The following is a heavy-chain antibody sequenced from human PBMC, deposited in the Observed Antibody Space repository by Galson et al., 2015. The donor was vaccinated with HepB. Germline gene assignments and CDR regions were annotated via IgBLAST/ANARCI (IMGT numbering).Heavy chain of an antibody. V-gene: IGHV4-59*12. D-gene: IGHD3-10*01. CDR1: GGSISSYY. CDR3: AGYIYGSGSYYNSGDNWFDP. CDR2: IYYSGST. Sequence: SETLSLTCTVSGGSISSYYWSWIRQPPGKGLEWIGYIYYSGSTNYNPSLKSRVTISVNTSKNQFSLKLSSVTAADTAVYYCAGYIYGSGSYYNSGDNWFDPWGQGTLVTVSS. J-gene: IGHJ5*02.